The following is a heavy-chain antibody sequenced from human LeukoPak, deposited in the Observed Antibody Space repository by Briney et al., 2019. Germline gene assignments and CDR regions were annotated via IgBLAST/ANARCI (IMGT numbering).Heavy chain of an antibody. CDR3: ARQVTMVRGVIIPLHYFDY. CDR2: ISGSGGST. D-gene: IGHD3-10*01. J-gene: IGHJ4*02. Sequence: GGSLRLSCAASGFTFSSYAMSWVRQAPGKGLEWVSAISGSGGSTYYADSVKGRFAISRDNSKNTLYLQMNSLRAEDTAVYYCARQVTMVRGVIIPLHYFDYWGQGTLVTVSS. CDR1: GFTFSSYA. V-gene: IGHV3-23*01.